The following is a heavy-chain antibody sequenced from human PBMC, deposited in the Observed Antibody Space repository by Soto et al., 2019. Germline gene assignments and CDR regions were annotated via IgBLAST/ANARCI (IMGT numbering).Heavy chain of an antibody. CDR2: ISAYNGNT. Sequence: ASVKVSCKASGYTFTSYGISWVRQAPGQGLEWMGWISAYNGNTNYAQKLQGRVTMTTDTSTSTAYMELRSLRSDDTAVYYCARHGIAAPTDIGFDYWGQGTLVTVSS. CDR3: ARHGIAAPTDIGFDY. D-gene: IGHD6-6*01. V-gene: IGHV1-18*01. J-gene: IGHJ4*02. CDR1: GYTFTSYG.